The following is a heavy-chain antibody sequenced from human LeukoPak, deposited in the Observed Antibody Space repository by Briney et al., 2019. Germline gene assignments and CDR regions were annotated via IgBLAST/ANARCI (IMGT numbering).Heavy chain of an antibody. CDR1: GLSFSSYS. V-gene: IGHV3-48*01. J-gene: IGHJ4*02. CDR3: ARGHPDYASAYYFDY. Sequence: GGSLRLSCAASGLSFSSYSMNWVRQAPGKGLEWIAYIYVGSSLTFCADSVKGRFTISRDNAKNSLYLHMNSLTAEDTAVYYCARGHPDYASAYYFDYWGQGTPVTVSS. CDR2: IYVGSSLT. D-gene: IGHD4/OR15-4a*01.